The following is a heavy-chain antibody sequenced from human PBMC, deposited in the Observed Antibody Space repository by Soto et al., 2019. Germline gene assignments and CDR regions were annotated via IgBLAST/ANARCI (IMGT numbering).Heavy chain of an antibody. CDR2: INPNSGGT. J-gene: IGHJ4*02. D-gene: IGHD7-27*01. V-gene: IGHV1-2*04. CDR3: AVTGDHGMYFDY. CDR1: GYTFTGYY. Sequence: ASVKVSCKASGYTFTGYYMHWVRQAPGQGLEWMGWINPNSGGTNYAQKFQGWVTMTRDTSISTAYMELSRLRSDDTAVYYCAVTGDHGMYFDYWGQGTLVTVSS.